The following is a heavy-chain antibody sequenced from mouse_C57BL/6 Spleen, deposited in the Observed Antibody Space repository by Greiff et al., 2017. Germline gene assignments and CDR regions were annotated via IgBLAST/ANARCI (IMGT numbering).Heavy chain of an antibody. D-gene: IGHD1-1*01. CDR3: ARPPYYYGSSYPLWYFDV. J-gene: IGHJ1*03. Sequence: QVQLKQPGAELVKPGASVKMSCKASGYTFTSYWITWVKQRPGQGLEWIGDIYPGSGSTNYNEKFKSKATLTVDTSSSTAYMQLSSLTSEDSAVYYCARPPYYYGSSYPLWYFDVWGTGTTVTVSS. CDR1: GYTFTSYW. CDR2: IYPGSGST. V-gene: IGHV1-55*01.